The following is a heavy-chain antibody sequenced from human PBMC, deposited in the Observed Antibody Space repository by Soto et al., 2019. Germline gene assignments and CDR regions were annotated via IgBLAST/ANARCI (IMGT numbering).Heavy chain of an antibody. CDR2: INHSGST. J-gene: IGHJ6*02. V-gene: IGHV4-34*01. CDR3: ARGVPRLAYYYYYGMDV. Sequence: QVQLQQWGAGLLKPSETLSLTCAVYGGSFSGDYWSWIRQPPGKGLEWIGEINHSGSTNYNPSLKSRVTISVDTSKNQFSLKLSSVTAADTAVYYCARGVPRLAYYYYYGMDVWGQGTTVTVSS. CDR1: GGSFSGDY.